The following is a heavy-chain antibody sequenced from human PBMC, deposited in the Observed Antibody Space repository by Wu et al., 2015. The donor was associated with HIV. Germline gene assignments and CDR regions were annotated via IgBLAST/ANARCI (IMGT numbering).Heavy chain of an antibody. V-gene: IGHV1-46*03. D-gene: IGHD1-1*01. CDR1: GYTFTSYY. J-gene: IGHJ4*03. Sequence: QVQLVQSGAEVKKPGASVKVSCKASGYTFTSYYMHWVRQAPGQGLEWMGIINPSGGSTSYAQKFRGRVTMTRDTSTSTVYMELSSLRSEDTAVYYCALSAFGYNNNWASRILPNHWGRGRPWSPSPQ. CDR3: ALSAFGYNNNWASRILPNH. CDR2: INPSGGST.